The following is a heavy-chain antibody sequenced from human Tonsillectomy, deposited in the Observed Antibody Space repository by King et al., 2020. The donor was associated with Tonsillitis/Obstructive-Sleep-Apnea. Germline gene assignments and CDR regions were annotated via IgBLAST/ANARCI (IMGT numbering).Heavy chain of an antibody. CDR3: ARGGVGLFLENYFYYYLDV. CDR2: INHSGST. CDR1: GGSFSGYY. J-gene: IGHJ6*03. D-gene: IGHD3-3*01. Sequence: VQLQQWGAGLLKPSETLSLTCAVYGGSFSGYYWSWIRQPPGKGLEWIGEINHSGSTNYNPSLKSRVTISVDTSKNQFSLKLSSVTAADTAVYYCARGGVGLFLENYFYYYLDVWGKGTTVTVSS. V-gene: IGHV4-34*01.